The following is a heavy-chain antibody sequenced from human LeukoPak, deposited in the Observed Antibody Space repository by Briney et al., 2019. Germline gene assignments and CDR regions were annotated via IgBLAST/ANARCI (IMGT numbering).Heavy chain of an antibody. V-gene: IGHV4-59*12. J-gene: IGHJ6*03. Sequence: SETLSLTCTVSGGSIRSYYWNWIRQPPGKGLEWIGYIYYSGSTYYNPSLKSRVTISVDTSKNQFSLKLSSVTAADTAVYYCARGYCSGGSCYSYYYYNYMDVWGKGTTVTVSS. CDR1: GGSIRSYY. CDR3: ARGYCSGGSCYSYYYYNYMDV. CDR2: IYYSGST. D-gene: IGHD2-15*01.